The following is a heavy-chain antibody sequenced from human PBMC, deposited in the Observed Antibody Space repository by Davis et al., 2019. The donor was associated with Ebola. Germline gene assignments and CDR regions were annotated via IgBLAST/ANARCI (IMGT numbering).Heavy chain of an antibody. CDR2: FDPEDGET. V-gene: IGHV1-24*01. D-gene: IGHD3-10*01. Sequence: ASVKVSCKVSGYTLTELSMHWVRQAPGKGLEWMGGFDPEDGETIYAQKFQGRVTMTEDTSTDTAYMELSSLRSEDTAVYYCATALLWFGELFSFDPWGQGTLVTVSS. J-gene: IGHJ5*02. CDR1: GYTLTELS. CDR3: ATALLWFGELFSFDP.